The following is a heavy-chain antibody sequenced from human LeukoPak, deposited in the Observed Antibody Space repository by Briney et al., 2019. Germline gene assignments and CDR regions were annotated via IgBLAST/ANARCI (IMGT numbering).Heavy chain of an antibody. CDR3: ARVSAEEGMVRGVATYYYYGMDV. J-gene: IGHJ6*02. Sequence: PGGSLRLSCAASGFTVSSNYMSWVRQAPGKGLEWVSVIYSGGSTYYADSVKGRFTISRHNSKNTLYLQMNSMRAEDTAVYYCARVSAEEGMVRGVATYYYYGMDVWGQGTTVTVSS. CDR2: IYSGGST. CDR1: GFTVSSNY. D-gene: IGHD3-10*01. V-gene: IGHV3-53*04.